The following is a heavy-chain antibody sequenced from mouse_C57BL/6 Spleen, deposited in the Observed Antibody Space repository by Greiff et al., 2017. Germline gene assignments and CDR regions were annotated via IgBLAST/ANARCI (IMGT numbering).Heavy chain of an antibody. J-gene: IGHJ1*03. CDR1: GYTFTSYW. CDR3: AKMNDYYGSSYEWYFDV. Sequence: QVQLQQPGAELVRPGSSVKLSCKASGYTFTSYWMHWVKQRPIQGLEWIGNIDPSDSETHYNQKFKDKATLTVDKSSSTAYMQLSSLTSEDSAVYYCAKMNDYYGSSYEWYFDVWGTGTTVTVSS. CDR2: IDPSDSET. V-gene: IGHV1-52*01. D-gene: IGHD1-1*01.